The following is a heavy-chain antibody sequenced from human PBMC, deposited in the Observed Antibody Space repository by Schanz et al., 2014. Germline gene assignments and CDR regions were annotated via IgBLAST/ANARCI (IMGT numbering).Heavy chain of an antibody. J-gene: IGHJ4*02. CDR2: IWYDGSNK. D-gene: IGHD2-2*01. Sequence: QVQLVESGGGVVQPGRSLRLSCAASGFTFNSYGMHWVRQAPGKGLEWVAFIWYDGSNKYYADSVKGRFTISRDNSKNTLYVQMNSLRAEDTAVYYCAKSMYSTSWAFDCWGQGAQVTVSS. CDR3: AKSMYSTSWAFDC. CDR1: GFTFNSYG. V-gene: IGHV3-33*06.